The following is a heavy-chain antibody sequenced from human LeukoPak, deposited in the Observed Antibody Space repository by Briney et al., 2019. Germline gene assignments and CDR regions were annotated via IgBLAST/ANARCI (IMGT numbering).Heavy chain of an antibody. CDR3: ARDPMIDY. Sequence: AGGSLRLSCAASGFTFSSYWMSWVRQAPGKGLEWVANINYDGNERYYVHSVKGRFTISRDNAKNSLYLQMNSLRAEDTAVYYCARDPMIDYWGQGTLVTVSS. CDR1: GFTFSSYW. J-gene: IGHJ4*02. CDR2: INYDGNER. V-gene: IGHV3-7*01. D-gene: IGHD3-22*01.